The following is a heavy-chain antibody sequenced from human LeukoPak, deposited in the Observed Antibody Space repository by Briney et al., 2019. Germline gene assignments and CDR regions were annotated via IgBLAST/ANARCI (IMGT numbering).Heavy chain of an antibody. CDR3: AKDRSCTNDICHGDFDY. Sequence: GGSLRLSCAASGFTFSSYAVSWVRQAPGKGLEWVSSISGSGGSTYSADSVKGRFTISRDNSKNTLYLQMNSMRAEDTALYYCAKDRSCTNDICHGDFDYWGQGTLVTVSS. D-gene: IGHD2-8*01. CDR2: ISGSGGST. J-gene: IGHJ4*02. CDR1: GFTFSSYA. V-gene: IGHV3-23*01.